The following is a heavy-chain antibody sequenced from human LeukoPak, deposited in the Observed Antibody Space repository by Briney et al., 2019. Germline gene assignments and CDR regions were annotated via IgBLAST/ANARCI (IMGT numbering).Heavy chain of an antibody. J-gene: IGHJ4*02. Sequence: GGSLRPSCAASGFTSSSYWMSWVRQAPGKGLEWVANIKQDGSDKYYVDSVKGRFTISRDNAKNSLYLQMNSLRAEDTAVYYCARDPYDSSWGLCYFDYWGQGNLVTVSS. CDR1: GFTSSSYW. D-gene: IGHD3-22*01. CDR3: ARDPYDSSWGLCYFDY. CDR2: IKQDGSDK. V-gene: IGHV3-7*04.